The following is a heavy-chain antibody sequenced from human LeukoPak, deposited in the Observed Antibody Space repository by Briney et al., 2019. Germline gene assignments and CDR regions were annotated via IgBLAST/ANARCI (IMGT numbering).Heavy chain of an antibody. D-gene: IGHD3-22*01. CDR1: GYTFTGYY. Sequence: ASVKVSCKASGYTFTGYYMHWVRQAPGQGLEWMGIINPSGGSTSYAQKFQGRVTMTRDTSTSTVYMELSSLRSEDTAVYYCARDPSGDSSGYNDPQFDYWGQGTLVTVSS. CDR3: ARDPSGDSSGYNDPQFDY. CDR2: INPSGGST. J-gene: IGHJ4*02. V-gene: IGHV1-46*01.